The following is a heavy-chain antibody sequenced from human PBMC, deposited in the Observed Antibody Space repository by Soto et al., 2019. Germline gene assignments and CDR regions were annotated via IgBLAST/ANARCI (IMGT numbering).Heavy chain of an antibody. CDR1: GFTFSSYA. CDR3: VKGEFYYDSSAYYPLAP. CDR2: ISINGGST. J-gene: IGHJ5*02. D-gene: IGHD3-22*01. Sequence: GGSLRLSCSASGFTFSSYAMHWVRQAPGKGLEYVSSISINGGSTHYADSVKGRFTISRDNSRNTQYLQMSSLRADDTAVYYCVKGEFYYDSSAYYPLAPGGQGTLAT. V-gene: IGHV3-64D*06.